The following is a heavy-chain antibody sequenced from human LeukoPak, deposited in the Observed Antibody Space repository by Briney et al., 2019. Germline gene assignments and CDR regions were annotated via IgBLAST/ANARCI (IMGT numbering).Heavy chain of an antibody. Sequence: RGSLRLSCAASGFIFSNYGMHWVRQAPGKRLEWVAVIWNDGSETFHADSVKGRFRIARDNSKNTLYLQMNSLRAEDTAVYFCARDMGRAWYGPPDYWGQGTLVTVSS. D-gene: IGHD6-13*01. CDR1: GFIFSNYG. J-gene: IGHJ4*02. CDR3: ARDMGRAWYGPPDY. V-gene: IGHV3-33*01. CDR2: IWNDGSET.